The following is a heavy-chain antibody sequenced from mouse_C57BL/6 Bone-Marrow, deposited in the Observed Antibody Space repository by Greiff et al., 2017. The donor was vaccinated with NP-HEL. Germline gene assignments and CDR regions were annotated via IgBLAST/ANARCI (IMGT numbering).Heavy chain of an antibody. Sequence: EVQLVESGGGLVKPGGSLKLSCAASGFTFSSYAMSWVRQTPEKRLEWVATISDGGSYTYYPDNVKGRFTISRDNAKNNLYLQMSHLKSEDTAMYYCARDPCYYGSSPWFAYWGQGTLVTVSA. CDR3: ARDPCYYGSSPWFAY. D-gene: IGHD1-1*01. J-gene: IGHJ3*01. V-gene: IGHV5-4*01. CDR2: ISDGGSYT. CDR1: GFTFSSYA.